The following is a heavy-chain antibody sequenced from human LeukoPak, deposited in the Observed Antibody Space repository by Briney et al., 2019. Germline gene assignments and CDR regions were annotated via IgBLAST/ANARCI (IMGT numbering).Heavy chain of an antibody. J-gene: IGHJ5*02. CDR3: AKDALYNWFDP. V-gene: IGHV3-23*01. Sequence: GGSLRLSCAASGFTFSNYAMSWVRQPPRKGLEWVSAISGSGGGTYYADSAQGGHTTSRDNTKNQLYLQMSSLRAEDTAVYYCAKDALYNWFDPWGQGTLVTVSS. CDR2: ISGSGGGT. CDR1: GFTFSNYA.